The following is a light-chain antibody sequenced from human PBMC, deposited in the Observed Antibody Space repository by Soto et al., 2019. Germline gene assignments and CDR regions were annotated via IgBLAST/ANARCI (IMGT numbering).Light chain of an antibody. V-gene: IGKV1-5*01. CDR1: QSIGTW. CDR3: QQYNTYPWT. Sequence: DIQVTQSPSTLSASVGVTVTITCRASQSIGTWLAWYQQKPGKAPNLLIYDASNLESGVPSRFSGSGSGTEFTLTISSLQPDDFATYYCQQYNTYPWTFGQGTKVDIK. J-gene: IGKJ1*01. CDR2: DAS.